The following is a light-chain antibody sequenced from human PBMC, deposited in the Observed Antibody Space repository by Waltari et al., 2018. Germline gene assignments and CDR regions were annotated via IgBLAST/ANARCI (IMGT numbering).Light chain of an antibody. CDR3: KQALQTLSFT. Sequence: DIVMTQSPLSLPVTPGEPASISCRSSQSLLHSNGYNYLDWYLQKPGQSPQLLIYLGSNRASGVPDRFSGSGSGTDFTLKISRVEAEDVGVYYCKQALQTLSFTFGPGTKVDIK. V-gene: IGKV2-28*01. CDR1: QSLLHSNGYNY. CDR2: LGS. J-gene: IGKJ3*01.